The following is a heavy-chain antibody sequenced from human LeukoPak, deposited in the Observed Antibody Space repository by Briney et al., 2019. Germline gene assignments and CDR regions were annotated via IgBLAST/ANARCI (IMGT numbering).Heavy chain of an antibody. D-gene: IGHD5/OR15-5a*01. V-gene: IGHV3-66*01. J-gene: IGHJ4*02. CDR3: AREMSTRGYYFDY. CDR2: IYSGGST. CDR1: GFTVSSNY. Sequence: GGSLRLSCAASGFTVSSNYMSWVRQAPGAGLEWVSVIYSGGSTYYADSVKGRFTNSRDNSKNTLYLQMNSLRAEDTAVYYCAREMSTRGYYFDYWGQGTMVTVSS.